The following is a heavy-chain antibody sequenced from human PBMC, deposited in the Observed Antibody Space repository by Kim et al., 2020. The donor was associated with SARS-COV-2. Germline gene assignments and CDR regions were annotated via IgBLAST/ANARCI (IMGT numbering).Heavy chain of an antibody. V-gene: IGHV4-39*01. J-gene: IGHJ5*02. Sequence: TYDNPSLKSRVTISVDTSKNQFSLKLSSVTAADTAVYYCARHEKWFDPWGQGTLVTVSS. CDR2: T. CDR3: ARHEKWFDP.